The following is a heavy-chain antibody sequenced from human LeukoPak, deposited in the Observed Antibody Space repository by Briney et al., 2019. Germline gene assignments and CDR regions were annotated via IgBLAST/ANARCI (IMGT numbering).Heavy chain of an antibody. D-gene: IGHD6-19*01. J-gene: IGHJ6*02. Sequence: PGRSLRLSCAASGFTFSSYGMHWVRQAPGKGLEWVAVISYDGSNKYYADSVKGRFTISRDNSKNTLYLQMNSLRAEDTAVYYCAKEGDSGWFGYYYGMDVWGQGTTVTVSS. CDR3: AKEGDSGWFGYYYGMDV. V-gene: IGHV3-30*18. CDR1: GFTFSSYG. CDR2: ISYDGSNK.